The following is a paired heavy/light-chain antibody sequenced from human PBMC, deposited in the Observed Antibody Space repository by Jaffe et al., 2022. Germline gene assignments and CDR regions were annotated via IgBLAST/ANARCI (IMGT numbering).Light chain of an antibody. CDR2: DAS. V-gene: IGKV3-11*01. CDR1: QSISSY. J-gene: IGKJ1*01. Sequence: EIVLTQSPATLSLSPGERATLSCRASQSISSYLAWYQQKPGQAPRLLIYDASNRATGIPARFSGSGSGTDFTLTISSLEPEDFAVYYCQQRSNWPWTFGQGTKVEIK. CDR3: QQRSNWPWT.
Heavy chain of an antibody. D-gene: IGHD2-2*01. J-gene: IGHJ4*02. Sequence: EVQLVESGGSLVQPGGSLTLSCAASGFTVSNKYMNWVRQAPGKGLEWVSLIYSGGQTYYVDSVEGRFTISRDNSKNTLYLQMNGLRPEDTAVYYCARGGGGCNTTTCYVDYWGQGTLVTVSS. CDR3: ARGGGGCNTTTCYVDY. CDR1: GFTVSNKY. V-gene: IGHV3-66*02. CDR2: IYSGGQT.